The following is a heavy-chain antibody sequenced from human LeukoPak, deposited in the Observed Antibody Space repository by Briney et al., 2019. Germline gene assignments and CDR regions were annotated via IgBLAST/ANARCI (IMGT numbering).Heavy chain of an antibody. J-gene: IGHJ4*02. CDR2: IHASASP. CDR1: GGSISNYF. D-gene: IGHD4-17*01. V-gene: IGHV4-4*07. Sequence: SETLSLTCNVSGGSISNYFWSWIRQPAEKGLEWIGRIHASASPNYSPSLKSRVTMSVDTSTDQFSLKLISVTAADTAIYCCARENRDDGDNRGRFFDYWGQGTLVTVSS. CDR3: ARENRDDGDNRGRFFDY.